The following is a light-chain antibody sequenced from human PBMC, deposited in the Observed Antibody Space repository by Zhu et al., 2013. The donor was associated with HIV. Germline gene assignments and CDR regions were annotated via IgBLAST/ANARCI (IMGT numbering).Light chain of an antibody. J-gene: IGKJ3*01. CDR1: QYISSSH. Sequence: EIVLTQSPGTLSLSPGERATLSCRASQYISSSHLAWYQQKLGQAPRLLIYATSTRATGVPDRFIGSGSGTQFTLTISSLQSEDFAVYYCQRRSNWPLFGPGTKVDIK. CDR3: QRRSNWPL. CDR2: ATS. V-gene: IGKV3D-20*02.